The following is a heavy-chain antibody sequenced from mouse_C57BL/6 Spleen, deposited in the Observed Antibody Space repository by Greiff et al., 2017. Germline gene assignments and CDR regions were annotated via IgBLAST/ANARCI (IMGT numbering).Heavy chain of an antibody. V-gene: IGHV1-80*01. D-gene: IGHD2-4*01. Sequence: QVQLQQSGAELVKPGASVKISCKASGYAFSSYWMNWVKQRPGKGLEWIGQIYPGDGDTNYNGKFKGKATLTADKSSSTAYMRLSSLTSEDSAVYFCAREGDYEVFDYWGQGTTLTVSS. CDR1: GYAFSSYW. CDR3: AREGDYEVFDY. J-gene: IGHJ2*01. CDR2: IYPGDGDT.